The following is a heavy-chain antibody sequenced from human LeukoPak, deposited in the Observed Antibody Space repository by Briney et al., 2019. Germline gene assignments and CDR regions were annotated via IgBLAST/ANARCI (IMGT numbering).Heavy chain of an antibody. CDR1: GFTFSSYE. CDR2: ISSSASII. J-gene: IGHJ3*02. Sequence: PGESLTLSCAASGFTFSSYEMNWVRQAPPKGLEWVSHISSSASIIYYADSVKGRFTITRDNAKNSLFPQMHSLRAEDTAVYYCGRVITEAFETWGQGKMVTVSS. D-gene: IGHD2-21*01. V-gene: IGHV3-48*03. CDR3: GRVITEAFET.